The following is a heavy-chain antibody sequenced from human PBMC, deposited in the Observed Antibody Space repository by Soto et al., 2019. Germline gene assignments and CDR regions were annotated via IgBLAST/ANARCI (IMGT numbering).Heavy chain of an antibody. CDR1: GFTFQNFV. CDR3: AKGKAERALDWLDP. J-gene: IGHJ5*02. Sequence: EVQLVEAGGGPVQPGGSLRLSCAASGFTFQNFVMAWVRQAPGKGLEWVSSISGSGSEQYYADSVKGRVTVSRDNSRNTVYLDMSSLRVEDTATYHCAKGKAERALDWLDPWGQGTGVSVSA. V-gene: IGHV3-23*04. CDR2: ISGSGSEQ.